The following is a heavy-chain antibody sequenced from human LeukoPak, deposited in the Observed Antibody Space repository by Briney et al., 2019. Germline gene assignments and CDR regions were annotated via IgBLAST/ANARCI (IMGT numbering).Heavy chain of an antibody. CDR2: IYYSGST. V-gene: IGHV4-39*07. D-gene: IGHD4-23*01. CDR3: AREGGTDYGANSGGYYFDY. J-gene: IGHJ4*02. CDR1: GGSISSSSYY. Sequence: SETLSLNCTVSGGSISSSSYYWGWIRRPPGKVLEWIGNIYYSGSTNYNPSLKSRVTISVDTSKNQFSLKLSSVTAADTAVYYCAREGGTDYGANSGGYYFDYWGQGTLVTVSS.